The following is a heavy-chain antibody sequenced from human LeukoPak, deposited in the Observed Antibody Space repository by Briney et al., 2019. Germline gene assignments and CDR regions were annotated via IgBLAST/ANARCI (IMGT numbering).Heavy chain of an antibody. V-gene: IGHV1-69*06. Sequence: ASVKVSCKASGGSFSSYAISWVRQAPRQGLEWMGRIIPVFGTANYAQKFQERVTITADIVSSTAYLEVTSLTSDDTAVYFCAKQGAARQDYYMDVWGNGTTVTVSS. J-gene: IGHJ6*03. CDR2: IIPVFGTA. CDR3: AKQGAARQDYYMDV. CDR1: GGSFSSYA. D-gene: IGHD5-18*01.